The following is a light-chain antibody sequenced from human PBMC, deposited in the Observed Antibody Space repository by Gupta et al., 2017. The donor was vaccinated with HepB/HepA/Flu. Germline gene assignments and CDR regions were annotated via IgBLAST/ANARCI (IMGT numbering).Light chain of an antibody. J-gene: IGLJ1*01. Sequence: QSALTQPASVSGSPGQSIPISCTGTSSDIGSYNYVSWYQHHPGKAPQLMIYDVPNRPSGVSNRFSGSKSGNTASLTIAGLQAEDEADYYCSSYAGSSTVFGTGTEVTVL. CDR3: SSYAGSSTV. CDR2: DVP. V-gene: IGLV2-14*03. CDR1: SSDIGSYNY.